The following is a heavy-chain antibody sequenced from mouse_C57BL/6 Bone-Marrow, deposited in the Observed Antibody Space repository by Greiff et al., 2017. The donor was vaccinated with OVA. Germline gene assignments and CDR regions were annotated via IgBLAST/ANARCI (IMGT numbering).Heavy chain of an antibody. CDR2: IWRGGST. Sequence: QVQLQQSGPGLVQPSQSLSITCTVSGFSLTSYGVHWVRQSPGKGLEWLGVIWRGGSTDYNAAFMSRLSITKDNSKSQVFFKMNSLQADDTAIYYCAKKRDYDSNWYFDVWGTGTTVTVSS. CDR3: AKKRDYDSNWYFDV. CDR1: GFSLTSYG. J-gene: IGHJ1*03. D-gene: IGHD2-4*01. V-gene: IGHV2-5*01.